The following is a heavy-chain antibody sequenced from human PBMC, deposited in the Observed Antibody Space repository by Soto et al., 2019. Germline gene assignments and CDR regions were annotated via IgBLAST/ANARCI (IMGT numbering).Heavy chain of an antibody. CDR1: GYTFTSYG. Sequence: ASVKVSCKASGYTFTSYGISWVRQAPGQGLEWMGWISAYNGNTNYAQKLQGRVTMTTDTSTSTAYMELRSLRSDDTAVYYCARGPGDSVWYYYYYMDVWGKGTTVTVSS. J-gene: IGHJ6*03. CDR3: ARGPGDSVWYYYYYMDV. V-gene: IGHV1-18*01. D-gene: IGHD4-17*01. CDR2: ISAYNGNT.